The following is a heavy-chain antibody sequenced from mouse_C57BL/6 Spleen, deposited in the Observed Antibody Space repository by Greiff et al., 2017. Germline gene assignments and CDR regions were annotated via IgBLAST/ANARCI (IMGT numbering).Heavy chain of an antibody. CDR1: GYTFTSYW. Sequence: QVQLQQPGAELVMPGASVKLSCKASGYTFTSYWMHWVKQRPGQGLEWIGEIDPSDSYTNYNQKFKGKSTLTVDKSSSTAYMQLSSLTSEDSAVYYWARYYDDYFDYWGQGTTLTVSS. J-gene: IGHJ2*01. V-gene: IGHV1-69*01. CDR3: ARYYDDYFDY. CDR2: IDPSDSYT. D-gene: IGHD2-4*01.